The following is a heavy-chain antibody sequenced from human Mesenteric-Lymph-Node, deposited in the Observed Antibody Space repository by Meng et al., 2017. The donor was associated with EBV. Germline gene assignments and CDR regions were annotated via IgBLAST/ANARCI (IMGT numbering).Heavy chain of an antibody. D-gene: IGHD5-12*01. CDR3: ARALYSGYDYFD. CDR1: GGSFSGYY. J-gene: IGHJ1*01. V-gene: IGHV4-34*01. Sequence: QVQLQQWGAGLLKPSETLSLDCAVSGGSFSGYYWSWIRQSPGKGLEWIGEINHSGSSNYNASLKSRLTISLDTSKNQFSLKLKSVTAADTAVYYCARALYSGYDYFDWGQGTLVTVSS. CDR2: INHSGSS.